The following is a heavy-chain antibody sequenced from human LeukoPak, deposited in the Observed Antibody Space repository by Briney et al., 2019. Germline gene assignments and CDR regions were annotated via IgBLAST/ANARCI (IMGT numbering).Heavy chain of an antibody. CDR1: GGTFSSYA. V-gene: IGHV1-69*04. Sequence: SVKVSCTPSGGTFSSYAISWVRQAPGQGLEWMGRIIPILGIANYAQKFQGRVTITADKSTSTAYMELSSLRSEDTAVYYCEFWSGYRDYWGQGTLVTVSS. D-gene: IGHD3-3*01. J-gene: IGHJ4*02. CDR3: EFWSGYRDY. CDR2: IIPILGIA.